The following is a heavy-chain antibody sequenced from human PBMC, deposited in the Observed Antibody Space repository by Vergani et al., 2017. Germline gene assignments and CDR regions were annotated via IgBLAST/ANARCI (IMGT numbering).Heavy chain of an antibody. CDR1: GFTFSNAW. J-gene: IGHJ4*03. D-gene: IGHD1-26*01. Sequence: EVQLVESGGGLVKPGGSLRLSCAVSGFTFSNAWMNWARLAPGKGLEWVGRIKSKAYGETTDYAAPVKGRFTISRDDSKNTLFLQMNSLKVEDTAVYYCTTNIAGECFFDYWGRGTLVTVSS. CDR3: TTNIAGECFFDY. V-gene: IGHV3-15*07. CDR2: IKSKAYGETT.